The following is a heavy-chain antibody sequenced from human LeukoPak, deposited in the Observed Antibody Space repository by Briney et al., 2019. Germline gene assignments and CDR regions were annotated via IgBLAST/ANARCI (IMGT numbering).Heavy chain of an antibody. Sequence: SETLSLTCTLSGGSTSSGSYYWSWIRQPAGKGLEWNGYIYYSGSTNYNPSLKSRVTISVDTSKNQFSLKLSSVTAADTAVYYCARSGAYYYDSSGYNDAFDIWGQGTMVTVSS. CDR1: GGSTSSGSYY. D-gene: IGHD3-22*01. V-gene: IGHV4-61*10. CDR2: IYYSGST. J-gene: IGHJ3*02. CDR3: ARSGAYYYDSSGYNDAFDI.